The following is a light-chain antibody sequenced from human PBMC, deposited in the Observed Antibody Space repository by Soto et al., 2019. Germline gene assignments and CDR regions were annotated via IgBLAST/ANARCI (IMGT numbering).Light chain of an antibody. CDR1: QSIRNS. J-gene: IGKJ2*01. Sequence: DVPMTQSPSTLSASVGDRVTITCRASQSIRNSLAWYQQKPGKAPKLLIYQASTLEGGVPSRFSGSGSGTEFTLTISSLQPDDFATYYCQQYSNYLYTFGQGTKLEI. CDR3: QQYSNYLYT. CDR2: QAS. V-gene: IGKV1-5*03.